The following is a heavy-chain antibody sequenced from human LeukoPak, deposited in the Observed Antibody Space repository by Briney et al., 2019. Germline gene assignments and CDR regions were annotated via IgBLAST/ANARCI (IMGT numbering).Heavy chain of an antibody. J-gene: IGHJ6*03. Sequence: GGSLRLSCAASGFTFSSYSMSWIRQAPGKGLEWISYIHSRGSTTYYADSVKGRFTISRDNAKNSLFLQMNSLRVEDTAVYYCAKGGYRYYYDSSGYVTIDMDVWGKGTTVTISS. D-gene: IGHD3-22*01. CDR3: AKGGYRYYYDSSGYVTIDMDV. CDR1: GFTFSSYS. CDR2: IHSRGSTT. V-gene: IGHV3-48*04.